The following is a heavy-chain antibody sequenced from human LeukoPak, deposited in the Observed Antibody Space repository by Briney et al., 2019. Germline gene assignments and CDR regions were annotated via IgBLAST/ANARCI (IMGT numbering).Heavy chain of an antibody. CDR3: ATPARGAMAPYFDY. J-gene: IGHJ4*02. D-gene: IGHD3-16*01. V-gene: IGHV1-24*01. Sequence: ASVKVSCKFSGYTLTELSMHWVRQAPGKRLEWMGGFDPEDGETIYAQKFQGRVTMTEDTSTDTAYMELSSLRSEDTAVYYCATPARGAMAPYFDYWGQGTLVTVSS. CDR1: GYTLTELS. CDR2: FDPEDGET.